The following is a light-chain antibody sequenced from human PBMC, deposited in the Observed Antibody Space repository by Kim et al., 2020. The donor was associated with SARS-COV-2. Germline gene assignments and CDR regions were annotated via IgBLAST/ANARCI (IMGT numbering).Light chain of an antibody. Sequence: GKTVPISCTRSSGSIASNYVQWYQQRPGSAPTTVIYEDNQRPSGVPDRFSGSIDSSSNSASLTISGLKTEDEADYYCQSYDSSIEVFGGGTQLTVL. CDR2: EDN. CDR3: QSYDSSIEV. CDR1: SGSIASNY. V-gene: IGLV6-57*03. J-gene: IGLJ3*02.